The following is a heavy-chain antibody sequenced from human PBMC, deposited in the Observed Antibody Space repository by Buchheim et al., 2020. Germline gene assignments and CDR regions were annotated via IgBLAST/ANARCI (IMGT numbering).Heavy chain of an antibody. J-gene: IGHJ6*02. D-gene: IGHD2-21*01. CDR2: IKQDGSEK. V-gene: IGHV3-7*01. Sequence: EVQLVESGGGLVQPGGSLRLSCAASGFTFSSYWMSWVRQAPGKGLEWVANIKQDGSEKYYVDSVKGRFTISRDNAKNSMYLKMNSLRAEDTAVYYCACLVVPYYYYGMDVWGQGTT. CDR3: ACLVVPYYYYGMDV. CDR1: GFTFSSYW.